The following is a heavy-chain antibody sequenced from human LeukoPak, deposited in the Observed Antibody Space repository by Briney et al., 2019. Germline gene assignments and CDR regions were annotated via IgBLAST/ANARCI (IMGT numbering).Heavy chain of an antibody. CDR1: GFTFSSYA. Sequence: PGGSLRLSCAASGFTFSSYAMHWVRQAPGKGLEWVAVISYDGSNKYYADSVKGRFTISRDNSKNTLYLQMNSLRAEDTAVYYCARDTTYYYDSSGYSFFDYWGQGTLVTVSS. CDR3: ARDTTYYYDSSGYSFFDY. J-gene: IGHJ4*02. D-gene: IGHD3-22*01. V-gene: IGHV3-30*04. CDR2: ISYDGSNK.